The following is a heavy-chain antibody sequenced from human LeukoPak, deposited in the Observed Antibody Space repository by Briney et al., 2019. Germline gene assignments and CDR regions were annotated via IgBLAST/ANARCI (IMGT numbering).Heavy chain of an antibody. CDR1: GFHFDDYW. Sequence: GGSLRLSCATSGFHFDDYWMTWVRQTPGMGLEWLANIHRDGSEKYYVVSVEGRFTISRDNAKNSLYLQMNSLRAEDTAVYYCARTTTVTDGDYYFDFWGQGTLVTVSS. CDR3: ARTTTVTDGDYYFDF. CDR2: IHRDGSEK. V-gene: IGHV3-7*01. D-gene: IGHD2-21*02. J-gene: IGHJ4*02.